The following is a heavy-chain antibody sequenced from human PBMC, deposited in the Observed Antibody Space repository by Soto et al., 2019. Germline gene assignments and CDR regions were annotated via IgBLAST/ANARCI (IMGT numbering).Heavy chain of an antibody. J-gene: IGHJ6*02. D-gene: IGHD3-10*01. V-gene: IGHV1-18*01. CDR2: ISAYNGNT. CDR1: GYTFTSYG. Sequence: GASVKVSCKASGYTFTSYGISWVRQAPGQGLEWMGWISAYNGNTNYAQKLQGRVTMTTDTSTSTAYMELRSLRSDDTAVYYCARGFWVYYGSGSPHGMDVWGQGTSVTVSS. CDR3: ARGFWVYYGSGSPHGMDV.